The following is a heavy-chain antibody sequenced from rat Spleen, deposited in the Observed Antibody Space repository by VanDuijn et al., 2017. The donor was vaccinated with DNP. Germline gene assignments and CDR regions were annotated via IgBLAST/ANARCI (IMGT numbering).Heavy chain of an antibody. CDR1: GFIFSNYW. V-gene: IGHV5-31*01. D-gene: IGHD1-1*01. J-gene: IGHJ3*01. CDR2: IIFDGSRT. CDR3: ASKVFPYYSGSNWFAY. Sequence: EVQLVESGGGPVQPGRSLKLSCLASGFIFSNYWMTWIRQAPGKGLEWVATIIFDGSRTYYRDSVKGRFTMSRDNAESTLYLQIHSLRSEDTATYYCASKVFPYYSGSNWFAYWGQGTLVTVSS.